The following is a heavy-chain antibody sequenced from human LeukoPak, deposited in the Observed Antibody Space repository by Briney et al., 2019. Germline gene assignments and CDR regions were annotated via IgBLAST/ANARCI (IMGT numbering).Heavy chain of an antibody. CDR2: INHSEST. Sequence: SETLSLTCVVYGGSFSGYYWSWIRQPPGKGLDWIGEINHSESTNYKPSLKSRVTISVDTSKNQFSLKLSSVTAADTAVYYCARGIYDSSGYSPWGQGTLVTVSS. V-gene: IGHV4-34*01. CDR3: ARGIYDSSGYSP. CDR1: GGSFSGYY. J-gene: IGHJ5*02. D-gene: IGHD3-22*01.